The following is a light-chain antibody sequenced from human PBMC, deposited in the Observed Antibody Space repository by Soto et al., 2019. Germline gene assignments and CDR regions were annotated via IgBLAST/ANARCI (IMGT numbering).Light chain of an antibody. J-gene: IGKJ3*01. CDR1: QSVSSY. V-gene: IGKV3-11*01. CDR2: DAS. CDR3: QQRSNWLFT. Sequence: EIVLTQSPATLSLCPGERATLSCRASQSVSSYLAWYQQKPGQAPRLLIYDASNRATGIPARFSGSGSGTDFTLTISSLESEDFAVYYCQQRSNWLFTFGPGTKVDIK.